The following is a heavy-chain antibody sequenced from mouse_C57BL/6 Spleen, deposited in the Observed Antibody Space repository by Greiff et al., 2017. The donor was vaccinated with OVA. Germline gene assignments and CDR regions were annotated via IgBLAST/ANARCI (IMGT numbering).Heavy chain of an antibody. D-gene: IGHD2-3*01. CDR3: AREDGYYGDY. CDR1: GYTFTGYW. V-gene: IGHV1-9*01. CDR2: ILPGSGST. J-gene: IGHJ2*01. Sequence: VQLQQSGAELMKPGASVKLSCKATGYTFTGYWIEWVKQRPGHGLEWIGEILPGSGSTNYTEKFKGKATFTADTSSNTAYMQLSSLTTEDSAIYYCAREDGYYGDYWGTGTTLTASS.